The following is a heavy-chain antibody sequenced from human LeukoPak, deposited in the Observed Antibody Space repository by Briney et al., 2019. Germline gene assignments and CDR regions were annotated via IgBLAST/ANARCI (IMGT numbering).Heavy chain of an antibody. CDR2: ANPKSGNT. J-gene: IGHJ5*02. CDR1: GYTFTTYD. Sequence: ASVKVSCKASGYTFTTYDIHWVRQAAGQGLEWMGWANPKSGNTGYEQKFQGRVTITMNTSTTTSPMELNSLTSEDTAIYYCARPYCSGKTCSRWFEPWGQGTLVTVSS. D-gene: IGHD2-15*01. CDR3: ARPYCSGKTCSRWFEP. V-gene: IGHV1-8*01.